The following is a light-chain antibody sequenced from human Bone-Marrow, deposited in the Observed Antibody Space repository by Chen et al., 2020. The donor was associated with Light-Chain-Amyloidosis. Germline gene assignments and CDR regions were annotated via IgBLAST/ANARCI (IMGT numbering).Light chain of an antibody. CDR2: GSS. CDR3: QQYGTSPLT. Sequence: EIVVTQSPGPLSLSPGEVAHLSCRASQTMSNNYLTWYQQKFGQAPRLLIYGSSSRATGIPARFTGSGSGTDFTLTINRLEPEDFAMYYCQQYGTSPLTFGGGTKVEIK. V-gene: IGKV3-20*01. J-gene: IGKJ4*01. CDR1: QTMSNNY.